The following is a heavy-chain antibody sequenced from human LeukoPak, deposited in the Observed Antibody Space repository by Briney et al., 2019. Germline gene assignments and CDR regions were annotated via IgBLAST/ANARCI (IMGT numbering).Heavy chain of an antibody. J-gene: IGHJ4*02. V-gene: IGHV1-8*01. CDR3: ARGPPDSTSSDY. CDR2: VRPQNGDS. CDR1: GYSFTSYD. Sequence: ASVKVSCKTSGYSFTSYDVNWVRQAAGQGHEWIGWVRPQNGDSGYAQKFQDRVTMIRDTSTSTVYMEMKSLTFEDTAVYFCARGPPDSTSSDYWGQGTLVTVSS. D-gene: IGHD2-2*01.